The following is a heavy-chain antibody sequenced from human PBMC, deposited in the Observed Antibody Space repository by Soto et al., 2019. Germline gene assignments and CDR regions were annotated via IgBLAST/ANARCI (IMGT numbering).Heavy chain of an antibody. CDR2: INPSGGST. J-gene: IGHJ3*02. Sequence: ASVKVSCKASGYTFTSYYMHWVRQAPGHGLEWMGIINPSGGSTSYAQKFQGRVTMTRDTSTSTVYMELSSLRSEDTAVYYCARGRGGVSYSSSWYAFDIWGQGTMVTVSS. V-gene: IGHV1-46*01. D-gene: IGHD6-13*01. CDR3: ARGRGGVSYSSSWYAFDI. CDR1: GYTFTSYY.